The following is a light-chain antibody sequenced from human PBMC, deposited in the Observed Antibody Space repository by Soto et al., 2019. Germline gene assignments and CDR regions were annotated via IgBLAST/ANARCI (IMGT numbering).Light chain of an antibody. CDR1: QRITNW. CDR2: GAS. Sequence: DMQVTQSPSTLSASVGDRVTITCRTSQRITNWLASYQQKPGKAPKLLIYGASTLETGAPSRFSGSGSGTEFTLTISSLQPDDFATYCCQQYNNYPYTSGQGTKLEIK. J-gene: IGKJ2*01. CDR3: QQYNNYPYT. V-gene: IGKV1-5*01.